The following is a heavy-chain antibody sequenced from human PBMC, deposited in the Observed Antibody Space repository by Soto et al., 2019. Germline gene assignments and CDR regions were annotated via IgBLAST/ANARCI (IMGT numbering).Heavy chain of an antibody. CDR2: ISAYNGNT. CDR3: ARTSNDLESNFDY. Sequence: SVEVSFRASGYTFTSYGISWVRQAPGQGLEWMGWISAYNGNTNYAQKLQGRVTMTTDTSTSTAYMELRSLRSDDTAVYYCARTSNDLESNFDYWGQGTLVTVYS. V-gene: IGHV1-18*01. J-gene: IGHJ4*02. CDR1: GYTFTSYG. D-gene: IGHD2-21*02.